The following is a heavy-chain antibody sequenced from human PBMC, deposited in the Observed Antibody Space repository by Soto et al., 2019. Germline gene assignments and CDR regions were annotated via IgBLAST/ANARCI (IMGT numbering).Heavy chain of an antibody. J-gene: IGHJ5*02. V-gene: IGHV4-61*03. Sequence: SETLSLTCTVSGDSVSSGYYDWSWIRHPPGQGLEWIGQVTDSGNTNYNPALKSRVTIAVDKSMYHFSLRLSSVTAADTAPYFCACAERAEALVVPSVRHWFDPWGQGTLVTVSS. CDR3: ACAERAEALVVPSVRHWFDP. D-gene: IGHD5-18*01. CDR1: GDSVSSGYYD. CDR2: VTDSGNT.